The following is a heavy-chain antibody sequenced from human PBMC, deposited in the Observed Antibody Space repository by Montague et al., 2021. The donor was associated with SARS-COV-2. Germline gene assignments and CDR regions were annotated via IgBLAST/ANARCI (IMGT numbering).Heavy chain of an antibody. CDR1: GFSLSTSGVG. Sequence: PALVKPTQTLTLTCTFSGFSLSTSGVGVGWIRRPPGKALEWLALIYWDGDQRYSPSLKTRVTITKDTSRNRVVLTMTNLDPVDTATYYCARRYDFYRAEAFDVWGQGTMVTVSS. V-gene: IGHV2-5*02. CDR3: ARRYDFYRAEAFDV. CDR2: IYWDGDQ. J-gene: IGHJ3*01. D-gene: IGHD3-3*01.